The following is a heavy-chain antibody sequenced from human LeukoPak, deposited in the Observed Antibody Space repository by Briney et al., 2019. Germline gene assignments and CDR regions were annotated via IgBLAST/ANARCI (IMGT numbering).Heavy chain of an antibody. V-gene: IGHV4-59*08. Sequence: PSETLSLTCTVSGGSISSYYWSWIRQPPGKGLEWIGYIYYSGSTNYNPSLKSRVTISVDTSKNQFSLKLSSVTAADTAVYYCAFGVPPYFDYWGQGPLVTVSS. CDR2: IYYSGST. J-gene: IGHJ4*02. CDR1: GGSISSYY. D-gene: IGHD3-16*01. CDR3: AFGVPPYFDY.